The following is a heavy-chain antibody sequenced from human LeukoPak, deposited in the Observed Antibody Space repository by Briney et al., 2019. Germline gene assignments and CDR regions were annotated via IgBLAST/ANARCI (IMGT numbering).Heavy chain of an antibody. CDR3: ARDDRRGKRDYYYGMDV. Sequence: SETLSLTCTVSGGSISSYYWSWIRQPPGKGLEWIGYIYYSGSTNYNPSLKGRVTISVDTSKNQFSLKLSSVTAADTAVYYCARDDRRGKRDYYYGMDVWGQGTTVTVSS. D-gene: IGHD5-24*01. V-gene: IGHV4-59*01. CDR2: IYYSGST. J-gene: IGHJ6*02. CDR1: GGSISSYY.